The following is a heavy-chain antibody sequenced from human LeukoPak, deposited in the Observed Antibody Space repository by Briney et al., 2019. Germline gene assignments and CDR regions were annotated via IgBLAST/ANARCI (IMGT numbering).Heavy chain of an antibody. CDR1: GGTFSSYA. J-gene: IGHJ3*02. D-gene: IGHD1-26*01. Sequence: ASVKVSXKASGGTFSSYAISWVRQAPGQGLEWMGGIIPIFGTANYAQKFQGRVTITADESTSTAYMELSSLRSEDTAVYYCARDSQLSVVGATDAFDIWGQGTMVTVSS. CDR2: IIPIFGTA. CDR3: ARDSQLSVVGATDAFDI. V-gene: IGHV1-69*13.